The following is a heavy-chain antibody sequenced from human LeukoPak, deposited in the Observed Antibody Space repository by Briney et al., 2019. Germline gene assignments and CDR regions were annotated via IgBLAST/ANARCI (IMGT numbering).Heavy chain of an antibody. CDR2: IYYSGGT. D-gene: IGHD2-15*01. V-gene: IGHV4-31*03. CDR3: ARDRDLGYCSGGSCWAFDI. J-gene: IGHJ3*02. CDR1: GGSISSGGYY. Sequence: SQTLSLTCTVSGGSISSGGYYWSWIRQHPGKGLEWIGYIYYSGGTYYNPSLKSRVTISVDTSKNQFSLKLSSVTAADTAVYYCARDRDLGYCSGGSCWAFDIWGQGTMVTVSS.